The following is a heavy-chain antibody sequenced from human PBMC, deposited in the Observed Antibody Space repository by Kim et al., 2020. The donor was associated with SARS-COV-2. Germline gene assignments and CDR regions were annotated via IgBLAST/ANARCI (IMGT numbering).Heavy chain of an antibody. D-gene: IGHD6-19*01. J-gene: IGHJ4*02. CDR1: GYTFTTYG. V-gene: IGHV1-18*04. CDR2: ISVYNGNT. CDR3: ARDFSRSSGRYPYFDY. Sequence: ASVKVSCKTSGYTFTTYGLTWVRQAPGQGLEWMGWISVYNGNTNYAQKLQGRVSLTTDTSTSTAYMELTSLRSDDTAMYYCARDFSRSSGRYPYFDYWGQGTLVTVSS.